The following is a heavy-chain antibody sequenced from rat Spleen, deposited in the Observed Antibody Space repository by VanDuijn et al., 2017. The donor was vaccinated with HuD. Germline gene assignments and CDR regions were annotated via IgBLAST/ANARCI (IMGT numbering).Heavy chain of an antibody. D-gene: IGHD1-2*01. J-gene: IGHJ2*01. CDR2: ISYDGSST. Sequence: EVQLVESGGDLVQPGRSLKLSCAASGFTFSDYNMAWVRQAPKKGLEWVATISYDGSSTYYGDSVKGRFTISRDNAKSTLYLQMDSLRSEDTATYYCARRLYDYFDYWGQGVMVTVSS. CDR3: ARRLYDYFDY. V-gene: IGHV5-7*01. CDR1: GFTFSDYN.